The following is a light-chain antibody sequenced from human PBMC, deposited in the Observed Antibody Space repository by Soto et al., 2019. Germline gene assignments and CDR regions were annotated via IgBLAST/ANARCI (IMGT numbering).Light chain of an antibody. CDR2: EVS. V-gene: IGLV2-14*03. J-gene: IGLJ3*02. CDR3: SSYTSGSTLV. CDR1: STDVGGYTY. Sequence: QSALTQPASVSGSPGQSITISCTGSSTDVGGYTYVSWYQQFPGKPPKLMIYEVSTRPSGVSNRFSGSKSGNTASLTISGLQAEDEADYYCSSYTSGSTLVFGGGTKLAVL.